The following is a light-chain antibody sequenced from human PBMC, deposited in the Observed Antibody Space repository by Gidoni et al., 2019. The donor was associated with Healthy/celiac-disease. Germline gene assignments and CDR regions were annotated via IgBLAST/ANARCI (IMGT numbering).Light chain of an antibody. V-gene: IGLV7-46*01. CDR1: TGAVTSRHY. Sequence: QAVVPQEPSLTVSPGGTVTLTCGSSTGAVTSRHYPYWFQQKPGQAPRTLIYDTSNKHSWTPARFSGSLLGGKAALTLSGAQPEDEAEYYCLLSYSGARGVFGTGTKVTVL. CDR2: DTS. J-gene: IGLJ1*01. CDR3: LLSYSGARGV.